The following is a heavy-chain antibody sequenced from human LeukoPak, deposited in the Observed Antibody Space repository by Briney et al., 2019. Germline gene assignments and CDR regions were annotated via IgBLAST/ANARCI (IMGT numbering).Heavy chain of an antibody. CDR3: ARDVGGNSAVDY. CDR2: INPNSGGT. J-gene: IGHJ4*02. D-gene: IGHD4-23*01. V-gene: IGHV1-2*02. CDR1: GYTFTGYY. Sequence: ASVRVSCKASGYTFTGYYMHWVRQAPGQGLEWMGWINPNSGGTNYAQKFQGRVTMTRDTSISTAYVELSGLRSDDTAVYYCARDVGGNSAVDYWGQGTLVTVSS.